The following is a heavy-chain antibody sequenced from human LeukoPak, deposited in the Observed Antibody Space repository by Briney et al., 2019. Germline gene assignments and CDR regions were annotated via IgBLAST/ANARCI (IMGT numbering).Heavy chain of an antibody. CDR2: IHYSGST. D-gene: IGHD2-15*01. V-gene: IGHV4-59*01. CDR1: GGSISGYY. CDR3: ARLVDCSGGNCYYAFDI. J-gene: IGHJ3*02. Sequence: SETLSLTCTVSGGSISGYYWSWIRQPPGKGLEWIGYIHYSGSTNYNPSLKSRVTISVDTSKNQFSLKLSSVTAADTAVYYCARLVDCSGGNCYYAFDIWGKGTMVTVSS.